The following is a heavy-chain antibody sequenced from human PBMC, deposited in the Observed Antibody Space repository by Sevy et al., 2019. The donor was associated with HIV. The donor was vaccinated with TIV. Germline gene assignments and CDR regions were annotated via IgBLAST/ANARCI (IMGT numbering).Heavy chain of an antibody. D-gene: IGHD6-13*01. J-gene: IGHJ4*02. Sequence: GGSLRLSCAVSGFTFSTYAMNWVRQAPGKGLECVAIVSSDGSQRKYADSVKGRFTISRDNSRNTLYLNMYSLRTEDTALYYCARDQLGSIGYWGQGTLVTVSS. CDR1: GFTFSTYA. CDR3: ARDQLGSIGY. CDR2: VSSDGSQR. V-gene: IGHV3-30-3*01.